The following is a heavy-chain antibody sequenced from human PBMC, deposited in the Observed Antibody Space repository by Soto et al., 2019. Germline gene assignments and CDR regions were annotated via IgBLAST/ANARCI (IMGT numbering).Heavy chain of an antibody. CDR2: VSPHAANT. CDR3: ATEGAKTTWNFDY. J-gene: IGHJ4*02. Sequence: EVQLLESGGDLVQPGGSLRLSCVASGFTFDSCGMNWVRQAPGKGLEWVAGVSPHAANTYYADSVRGRFIISRDDSRKTVSLDMNRHRGEDSAVYYCATEGAKTTWNFDYWGQGTVVTVSS. V-gene: IGHV3-23*01. D-gene: IGHD1-1*01. CDR1: GFTFDSCG.